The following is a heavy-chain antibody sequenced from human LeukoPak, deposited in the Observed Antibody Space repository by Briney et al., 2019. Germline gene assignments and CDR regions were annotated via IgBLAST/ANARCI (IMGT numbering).Heavy chain of an antibody. CDR3: ARERYGSGSPNWFDP. CDR1: GGSISSYY. CDR2: VYYSGST. Sequence: SETLSLTCTVSGGSISSYYWSWIRQPPGKGLEWIGYVYYSGSTNYNPSLKSRVTILVDTSKNQFSLRLRSVTAADTAVYYCARERYGSGSPNWFDPWGQGTLVTVSS. V-gene: IGHV4-59*01. D-gene: IGHD3-10*01. J-gene: IGHJ5*02.